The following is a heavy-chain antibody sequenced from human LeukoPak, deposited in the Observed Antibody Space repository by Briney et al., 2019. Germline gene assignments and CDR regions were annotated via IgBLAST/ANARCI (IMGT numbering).Heavy chain of an antibody. D-gene: IGHD6-6*01. CDR2: IIPIFGTA. Sequence: ASVKVSCKASGYTFTSYAISWVRQAPGQGLEWMGGIIPIFGTANYAQKFQGRVTITTDESTSTAYMELSSLRSEDTAVYYCARDLGPNRGSSASFDYWGQGTLVTVSS. V-gene: IGHV1-69*05. CDR3: ARDLGPNRGSSASFDY. J-gene: IGHJ4*02. CDR1: GYTFTSYA.